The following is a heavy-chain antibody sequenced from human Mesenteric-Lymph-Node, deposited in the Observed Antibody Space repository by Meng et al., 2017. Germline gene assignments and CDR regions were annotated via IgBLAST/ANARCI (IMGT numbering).Heavy chain of an antibody. CDR2: ISYDGSNK. Sequence: GESLKISCAASGFTFSSYAMRWVRQAPGKGLEWVAVISYDGSNKYYADSVKGRFTISRDNSKNTLYLQMNSLRAEDTAVYYCARDDRPMVRGWNFDIWGQGTMVTVSS. CDR3: ARDDRPMVRGWNFDI. J-gene: IGHJ3*02. D-gene: IGHD3-10*01. CDR1: GFTFSSYA. V-gene: IGHV3-30*04.